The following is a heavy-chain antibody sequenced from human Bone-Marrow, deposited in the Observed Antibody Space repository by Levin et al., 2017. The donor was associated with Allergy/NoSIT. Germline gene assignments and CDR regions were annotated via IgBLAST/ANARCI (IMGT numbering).Heavy chain of an antibody. Sequence: GGSLRLSCAASGFTFSSYGMHWVRQAPGKGLEWVAVIWYDGSNKYYADSVKGRFTISRDNSKNTLYLQMNSLRAEDTAVYYCARADRWANIAVAGTVKKYGMDVWGQGTTVTVSS. CDR3: ARADRWANIAVAGTVKKYGMDV. J-gene: IGHJ6*02. CDR2: IWYDGSNK. D-gene: IGHD6-19*01. CDR1: GFTFSSYG. V-gene: IGHV3-33*01.